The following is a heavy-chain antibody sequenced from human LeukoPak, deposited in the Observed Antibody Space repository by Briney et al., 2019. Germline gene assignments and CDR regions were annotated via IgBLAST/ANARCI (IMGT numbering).Heavy chain of an antibody. V-gene: IGHV3-23*01. CDR2: ISDSGANR. CDR1: GFTFSSYA. J-gene: IGHJ4*02. Sequence: GGSLRHSCAASGFTFSSYAMSWAPPAPGKGLEWVSAISDSGANRYYADSVKGRFTISRDNSKITMYLQMNSLRAEDTAVYYCAKVAYSRMAVTGQRVLDYWGQGTLVTVSS. D-gene: IGHD6-19*01. CDR3: AKVAYSRMAVTGQRVLDY.